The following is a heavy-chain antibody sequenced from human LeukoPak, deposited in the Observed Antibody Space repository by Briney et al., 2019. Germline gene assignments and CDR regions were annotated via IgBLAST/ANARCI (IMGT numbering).Heavy chain of an antibody. V-gene: IGHV3-15*01. D-gene: IGHD6-13*01. Sequence: GGSLRLSCAASGFTFSNAWMSWVRQAPGKGLEWVGRIKSKTDGGTTDYAAPVKGRFTISRDDSKNTLYLQMNSLKTEDTAVYYCTTERSSWYNYLDYWGQGTLVTVSS. CDR1: GFTFSNAW. CDR2: IKSKTDGGTT. CDR3: TTERSSWYNYLDY. J-gene: IGHJ4*02.